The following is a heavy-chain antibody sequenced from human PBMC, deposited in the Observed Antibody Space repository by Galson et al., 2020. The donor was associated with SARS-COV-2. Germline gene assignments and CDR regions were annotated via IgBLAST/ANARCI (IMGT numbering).Heavy chain of an antibody. V-gene: IGHV3-23*01. J-gene: IGHJ6*02. CDR3: AKAPQPTTCFCYAVDV. Sequence: GGSLRLSCATSGFTFSTFAMSWVRRAPGKGLEWVSTISGSGISTYYADSVKGRFTISRENSQNTFYLQMNSLRAEETAVYYCAKAPQPTTCFCYAVDVWGQGPTVTVSS. CDR2: ISGSGIST. D-gene: IGHD5-12*01. CDR1: GFTFSTFA.